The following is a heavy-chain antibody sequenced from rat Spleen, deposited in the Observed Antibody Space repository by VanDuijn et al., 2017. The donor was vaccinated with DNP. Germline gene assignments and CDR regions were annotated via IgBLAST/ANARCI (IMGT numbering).Heavy chain of an antibody. V-gene: IGHV2S12*01. D-gene: IGHD1-7*01. CDR1: GFSLTNYG. J-gene: IGHJ3*01. CDR3: TRDHPWGWFAY. Sequence: QVQLKESGPGLVQPSQTLSLTCTVSGFSLTNYGVNWVRQPPGKGLEWIAAISSGGSTYYNSALKSRLSISRDTSKSQVFLKMNSLQTEDTAIYFCTRDHPWGWFAYWGQGTLVTVSS. CDR2: ISSGGST.